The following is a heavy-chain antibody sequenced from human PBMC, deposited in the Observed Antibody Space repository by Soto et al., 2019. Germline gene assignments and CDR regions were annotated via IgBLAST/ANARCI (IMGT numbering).Heavy chain of an antibody. CDR1: GFTFSSYA. D-gene: IGHD2-15*01. Sequence: GGSLRLSCAASGFTFSSYAMSWVRQAPGKGLEWVSAISGSGGSTYYADSVKGRFTISRDNSKNTLYLQMNSLRAEDTAVYYCAKSRYCSGGSCYHLDYWGQGTLVTVSS. CDR2: ISGSGGST. CDR3: AKSRYCSGGSCYHLDY. V-gene: IGHV3-23*01. J-gene: IGHJ4*02.